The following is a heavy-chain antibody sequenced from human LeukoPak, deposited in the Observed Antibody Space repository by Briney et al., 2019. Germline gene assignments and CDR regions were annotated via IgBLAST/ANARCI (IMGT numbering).Heavy chain of an antibody. J-gene: IGHJ3*02. CDR1: GFTLRSYV. CDR3: AKEKIAARFRGDAFDI. D-gene: IGHD6-6*01. Sequence: GGSLRLSCVASGFTLRSYVMNWVRQTPGKGLEWVSAISGSGGSTYYADSVKGRFTISRDNSKNTLYLQMNSLRAEDTAVYYCAKEKIAARFRGDAFDIWGQGTMVTVSS. V-gene: IGHV3-23*01. CDR2: ISGSGGST.